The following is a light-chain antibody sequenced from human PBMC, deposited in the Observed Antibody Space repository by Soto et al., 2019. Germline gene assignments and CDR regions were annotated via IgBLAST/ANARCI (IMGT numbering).Light chain of an antibody. Sequence: IHMTHSPSNLSASVGDRVTILSRASQGITNNLAWYQQKAGKAPNLLIYGASTLQSGVPSRLNGSGSGTDFTLTISCLQSEDFATYYCQQYYTYPITFGGGTKVDI. V-gene: IGKV1-8*01. CDR2: GAS. CDR1: QGITNN. J-gene: IGKJ4*01. CDR3: QQYYTYPIT.